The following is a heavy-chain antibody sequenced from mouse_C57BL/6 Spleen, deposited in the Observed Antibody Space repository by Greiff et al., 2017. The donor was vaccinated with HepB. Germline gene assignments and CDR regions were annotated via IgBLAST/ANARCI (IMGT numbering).Heavy chain of an antibody. V-gene: IGHV1-26*01. Sequence: EVQLQQSGPELVKPGASVKISCKASGYTFTDYYMNWVKQSHGKSLEWIGDINPNNGGTSYNQKFKGKATLTVDKSSSTAYIELRSLTSEDSAVYYCARGGGNYYFDYWGQGTTLTVSS. CDR2: INPNNGGT. D-gene: IGHD2-1*01. J-gene: IGHJ2*01. CDR3: ARGGGNYYFDY. CDR1: GYTFTDYY.